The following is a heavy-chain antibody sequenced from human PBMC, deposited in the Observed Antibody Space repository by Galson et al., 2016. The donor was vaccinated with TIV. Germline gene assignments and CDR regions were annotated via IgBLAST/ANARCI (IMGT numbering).Heavy chain of an antibody. Sequence: FLRLSCATSGFTFSSYGLAWVRQAQGKALEWLSTITGSGAITYYADSVKGRVAITRDKSKSTVDLHMSNLRAEDTAAYYCTRVLFQVRASLPSTTSDYPAFYFHHWGRGILVTVSS. D-gene: IGHD1-1*01. CDR1: GFTFSSYG. CDR2: ITGSGAIT. J-gene: IGHJ4*02. CDR3: TRVLFQVRASLPSTTSDYPAFYFHH. V-gene: IGHV3-23*01.